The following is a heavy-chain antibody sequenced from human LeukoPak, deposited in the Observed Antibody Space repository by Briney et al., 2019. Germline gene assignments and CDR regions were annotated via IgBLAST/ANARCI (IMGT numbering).Heavy chain of an antibody. CDR2: INHSGST. J-gene: IGHJ6*03. V-gene: IGHV4-34*01. D-gene: IGHD3-3*01. CDR3: ARGPILEWFYYYYYYMDV. CDR1: GGSFSGYY. Sequence: PSETLSLTCAVYGGSFSGYYWSWIRQPPGKGLEWIGEINHSGSTNYNPSLKSRVTISIDTSKNQFSLKLSSVTAADTAVYYCARGPILEWFYYYYYYMDVWGKGTTVTVSS.